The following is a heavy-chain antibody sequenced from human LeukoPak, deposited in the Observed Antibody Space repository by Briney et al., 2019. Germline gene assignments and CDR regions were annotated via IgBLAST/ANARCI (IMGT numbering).Heavy chain of an antibody. Sequence: SETLSLTCTVSGGSISSGDYYWSWIRQPPGKGLEWIGYIYYSGSTNYNPSLKSRVTISVDTSKNQFSLKLSSVTAADTAVYYCARLRIFGVVIQPFDPWGQGTLVTVSS. V-gene: IGHV4-61*08. CDR3: ARLRIFGVVIQPFDP. D-gene: IGHD3-3*01. J-gene: IGHJ5*02. CDR1: GGSISSGDYY. CDR2: IYYSGST.